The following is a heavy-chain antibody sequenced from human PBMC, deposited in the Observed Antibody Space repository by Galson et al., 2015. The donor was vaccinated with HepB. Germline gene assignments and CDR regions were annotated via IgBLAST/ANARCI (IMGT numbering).Heavy chain of an antibody. V-gene: IGHV3-23*01. CDR3: ATSPNDYRDY. CDR2: ISGSGDES. J-gene: IGHJ4*02. CDR1: GFTFRHYA. Sequence: SLRLSCAASGFTFRHYAMTWVRQAPGKGLEWVSTISGSGDESYYVDSVKGRFTVSRDNSKDTLYLQMNSLTAEDTAVYYCATSPNDYRDYWGQGALVTVSS.